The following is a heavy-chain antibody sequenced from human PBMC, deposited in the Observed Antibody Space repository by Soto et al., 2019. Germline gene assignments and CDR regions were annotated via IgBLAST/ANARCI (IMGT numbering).Heavy chain of an antibody. V-gene: IGHV1-69*13. D-gene: IGHD1-20*01. CDR2: IIPIFGTA. CDR3: ARSRGPGYNWNDATFDY. Sequence: GASVKVSCKASGGTFSSYAISWVRQAPGQGLEWMGGIIPIFGTANYAQKFQGRVTITADESTSTAYMELSSLRSEDTAVYYCARSRGPGYNWNDATFDYWGQGTLVTVSS. CDR1: GGTFSSYA. J-gene: IGHJ4*02.